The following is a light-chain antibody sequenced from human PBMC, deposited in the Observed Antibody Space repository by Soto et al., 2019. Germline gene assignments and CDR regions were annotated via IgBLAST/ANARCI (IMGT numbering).Light chain of an antibody. Sequence: EIVLTQSPGTLSLSPGAGATLSCRASQSVSSSSLGWYQQKPGQAPRLLIYGASTKATGIPDRFRGSGSGTDFTLTISRLEPEDFEVYFCQQCDSSPYTFDQTTKLEI. J-gene: IGKJ2*01. CDR2: GAS. CDR3: QQCDSSPYT. V-gene: IGKV3-20*01. CDR1: QSVSSSS.